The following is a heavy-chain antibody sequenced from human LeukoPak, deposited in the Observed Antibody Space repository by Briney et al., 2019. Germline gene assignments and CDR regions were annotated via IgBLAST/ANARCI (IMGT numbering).Heavy chain of an antibody. CDR2: IYYTGST. V-gene: IGHV4-59*01. Sequence: SETLSLTCTVSGGSISSYYWSWIRQPPGKGLEWIGYIYYTGSTNYNPSLKSRVTISVDTSKNQFSLKVNSVTAADTAVYYCARIDYDSGSYYEMEGWFDPWGQGNLVTVSS. J-gene: IGHJ5*02. CDR3: ARIDYDSGSYYEMEGWFDP. D-gene: IGHD3-10*01. CDR1: GGSISSYY.